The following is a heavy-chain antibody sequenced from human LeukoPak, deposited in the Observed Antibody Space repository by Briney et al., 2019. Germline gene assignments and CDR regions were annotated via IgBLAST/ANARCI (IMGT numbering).Heavy chain of an antibody. Sequence: SETLSLTCTVSGGSISSYYWSWIRQPAGKGLEWIGRIYTSGSTNYNPSLKSRVTMSVDTSKNQFSLKLSSVTAADTAVYYCARGGRPSLTGYYRDAFDIWGQGTMVTVSS. D-gene: IGHD3-9*01. CDR2: IYTSGST. J-gene: IGHJ3*02. V-gene: IGHV4-4*07. CDR1: GGSISSYY. CDR3: ARGGRPSLTGYYRDAFDI.